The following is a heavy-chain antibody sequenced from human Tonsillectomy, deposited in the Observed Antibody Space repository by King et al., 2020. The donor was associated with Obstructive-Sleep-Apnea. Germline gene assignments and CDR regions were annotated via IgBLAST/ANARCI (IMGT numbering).Heavy chain of an antibody. V-gene: IGHV5-10-1*03. CDR3: ARHNVGYCSSSSCYVVDY. D-gene: IGHD2-2*01. CDR2: IDPSDSYA. CDR1: GYSFINHW. Sequence: VQLVESGAEVKKPGESLRISCKGSGYSFINHWISWVRQMPGKGLEWMGKIDPSDSYANYSPSFQGHVTISADKSISTAYLQWSSLKASDTAVYYCARHNVGYCSSSSCYVVDYWGQGTLLTVSS. J-gene: IGHJ4*02.